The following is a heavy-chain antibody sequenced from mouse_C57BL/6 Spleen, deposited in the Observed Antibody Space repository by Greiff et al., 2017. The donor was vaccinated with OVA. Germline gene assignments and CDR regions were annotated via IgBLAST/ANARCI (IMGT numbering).Heavy chain of an antibody. CDR1: GYTFTSYW. CDR3: ARGRYYGNFHFDY. Sequence: VQLQQPGAELVRPGSSVKLSCKASGYTFTSYWMHWVKQRPIQGLEWIGNIDPSDSETHYNQKFKDKATLTVDKSSSTAYMQLSSLTSEDSAVYYCARGRYYGNFHFDYWGQGTTLTVSS. V-gene: IGHV1-52*01. J-gene: IGHJ2*01. CDR2: IDPSDSET. D-gene: IGHD2-1*01.